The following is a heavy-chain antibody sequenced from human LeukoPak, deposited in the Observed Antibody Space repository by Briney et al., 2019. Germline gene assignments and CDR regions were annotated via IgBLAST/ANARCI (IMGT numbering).Heavy chain of an antibody. Sequence: GGSVTLSCAVCGFTFNSYGMHGLRQARGQGVEGVAYIRYGGSNKYYAVYVKGRFTISRANSKDTLYLQMSSPGGEDRDVYYCANAKRSTLVVPAACGICAFDIWGQGTMVTVSS. CDR3: ANAKRSTLVVPAACGICAFDI. CDR2: IRYGGSNK. CDR1: GFTFNSYG. J-gene: IGHJ3*02. V-gene: IGHV3-30*02. D-gene: IGHD2-2*01.